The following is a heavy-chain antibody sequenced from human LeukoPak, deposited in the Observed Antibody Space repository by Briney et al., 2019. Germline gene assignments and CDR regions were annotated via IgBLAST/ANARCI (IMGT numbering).Heavy chain of an antibody. CDR2: INPNSGGT. V-gene: IGHV1-2*02. D-gene: IGHD3-22*01. CDR3: ARESSSPYDYDSSGYYDY. CDR1: GYTFTGSY. J-gene: IGHJ4*02. Sequence: GASVKVSCKASGYTFTGSYMHWVRQAPGQGLEWMGWINPNSGGTNYAQKFQGRVTMTRDTSISTAYMELSRLRSDDTAVYYCARESSSPYDYDSSGYYDYWGQGTLVTVSS.